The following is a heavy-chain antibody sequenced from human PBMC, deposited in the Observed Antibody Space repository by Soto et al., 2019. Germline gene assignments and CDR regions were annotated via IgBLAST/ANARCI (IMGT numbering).Heavy chain of an antibody. CDR2: ISSNDEK. J-gene: IGHJ6*03. D-gene: IGHD2-15*01. V-gene: IGHV2-26*01. Sequence: QVTLKESGPVLVKPTETLTLTCTVSGFSLSNQRLSVTWIRQPPGKALEWLAHISSNDEKSYSPSLKSRLTISKDTSKSQVVLTMTNMDPVDTATYYCALISWGPPYYFYYMDFWGKGAKVAVSS. CDR1: GFSLSNQRLS. CDR3: ALISWGPPYYFYYMDF.